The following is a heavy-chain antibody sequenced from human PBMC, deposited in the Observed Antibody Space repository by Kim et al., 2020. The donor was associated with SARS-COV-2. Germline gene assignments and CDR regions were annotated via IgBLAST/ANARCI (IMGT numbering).Heavy chain of an antibody. J-gene: IGHJ4*02. CDR1: GFTFSTHW. CDR2: IKEDGSEK. Sequence: GGSLRLSCAASGFTFSTHWMSWVRQAPGKKLEWVANIKEDGSEKYYVDSVKGRFTIFRDNARDSLYLQMNNLRVEDTAMYYCAREAIWGQGTLVTVPS. CDR3: AREAI. V-gene: IGHV3-7*01.